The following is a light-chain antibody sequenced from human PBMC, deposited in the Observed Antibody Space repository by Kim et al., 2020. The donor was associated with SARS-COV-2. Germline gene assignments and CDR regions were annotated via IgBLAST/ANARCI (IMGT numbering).Light chain of an antibody. V-gene: IGKV1-39*01. CDR3: QQSHTAPSLT. CDR2: AAS. J-gene: IGKJ4*01. CDR1: QSISTY. Sequence: DIQMTQSPPSLSASVGDRVTIVCRASQSISTYLNWYQQKPGKAPKLLIYAASNLQSGVPSRFSGSGSGTDFTLTISSLQPEDFATYYCQQSHTAPSLTFGEGPRWIS.